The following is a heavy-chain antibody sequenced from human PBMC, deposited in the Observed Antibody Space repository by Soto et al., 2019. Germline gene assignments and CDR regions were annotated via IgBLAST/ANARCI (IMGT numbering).Heavy chain of an antibody. D-gene: IGHD1-26*01. CDR3: AKDKSGSYLWAFDY. J-gene: IGHJ4*02. Sequence: EVQLLESGGGLVQPGGSLRLSCEASGFTFSSYAMSWVRQAPGKGLEWVSAISGSGGSTYYADSVKGRITISRDNSKNTLYLHMNSLRAEDTAVYHCAKDKSGSYLWAFDYWGQGTLVTVSS. CDR2: ISGSGGST. V-gene: IGHV3-23*01. CDR1: GFTFSSYA.